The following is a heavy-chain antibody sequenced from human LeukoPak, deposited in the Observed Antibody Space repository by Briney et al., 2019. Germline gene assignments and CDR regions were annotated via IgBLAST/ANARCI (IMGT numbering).Heavy chain of an antibody. D-gene: IGHD6-6*01. Sequence: SQTLSLTCTVSGGSISSGGYYWSWIRQHPGKGLEWIGYIYYSGSTYYNPSLKSRVTILVDTSKNQFSLKLSSVTAAGPAVYYCATSISARSLCYMDVWGKGTTVTVSS. CDR1: GGSISSGGYY. J-gene: IGHJ6*03. V-gene: IGHV4-31*03. CDR2: IYYSGST. CDR3: ATSISARSLCYMDV.